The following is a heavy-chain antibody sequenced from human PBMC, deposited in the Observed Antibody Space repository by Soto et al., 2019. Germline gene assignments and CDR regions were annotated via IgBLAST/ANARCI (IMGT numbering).Heavy chain of an antibody. D-gene: IGHD3-10*01. CDR2: INTGKGTT. V-gene: IGHV1-3*04. CDR3: ARDPEYGSGSLDV. Sequence: QVQLVQSGAEVKKPGASVTGSCKTSGYTFTSYAIHWVRQAPGQRLEWMGWINTGKGTTKYSQKLQGRVNISTDTSASTVYMELNSVRSQDTAMYYCARDPEYGSGSLDVWGQGTMVTVS. J-gene: IGHJ3*01. CDR1: GYTFTSYA.